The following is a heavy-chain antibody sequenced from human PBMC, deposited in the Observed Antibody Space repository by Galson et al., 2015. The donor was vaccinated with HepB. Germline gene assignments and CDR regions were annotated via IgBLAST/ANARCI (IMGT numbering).Heavy chain of an antibody. CDR1: GFAVSRTY. D-gene: IGHD3-16*01. CDR2: IHTGGNT. CDR3: TNFPGLGY. Sequence: LRLSCAASGFAVSRTYMTWVRQAPGKGLEWLSVIHTGGNTYYADSLRGRFTISRDNSKNMLYLQMNSLRAEDTAVYYCTNFPGLGYWGQGTLVTVSS. V-gene: IGHV3-53*01. J-gene: IGHJ4*02.